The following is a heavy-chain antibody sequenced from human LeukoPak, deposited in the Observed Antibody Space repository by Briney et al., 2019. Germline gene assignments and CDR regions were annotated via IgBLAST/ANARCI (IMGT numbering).Heavy chain of an antibody. J-gene: IGHJ4*02. CDR2: INAGNGNT. D-gene: IGHD4-17*01. CDR3: ARAPNVYGDYLDY. V-gene: IGHV1-3*01. CDR1: GYTFTNYA. Sequence: ASVKASCKASGYTFTNYAIHWVRQAPGQRLECMGWINAGNGNTKYSQKFQGRVTITRDTSASTAYMELSGLRSEDTAMYYCARAPNVYGDYLDYWGQGTLVTVSS.